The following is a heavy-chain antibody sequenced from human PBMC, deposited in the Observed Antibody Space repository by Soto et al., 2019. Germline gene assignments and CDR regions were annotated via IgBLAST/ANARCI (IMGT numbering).Heavy chain of an antibody. Sequence: GGSLRLSCAASGFTFSNAWMNWVRQAPGKGLEWVGRIKSKTDGGTTDYAAPVKGRFTISRDDSKNTLYLQMNSLKTEDTAVYYCTTPLGRMYYYDSSGYGARRWGQGTLVTVSS. CDR1: GFTFSNAW. D-gene: IGHD3-22*01. J-gene: IGHJ4*02. CDR2: IKSKTDGGTT. V-gene: IGHV3-15*07. CDR3: TTPLGRMYYYDSSGYGARR.